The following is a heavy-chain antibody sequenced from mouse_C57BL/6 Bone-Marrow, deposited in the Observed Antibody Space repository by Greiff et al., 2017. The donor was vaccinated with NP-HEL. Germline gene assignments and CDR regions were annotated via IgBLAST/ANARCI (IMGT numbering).Heavy chain of an antibody. CDR1: GFTFSDYG. CDR2: ISSGSSTI. V-gene: IGHV5-17*01. CDR3: ARAPHYYGSSYGYFDV. Sequence: DVMLVESGGGLVKPGGSLKLSCAASGFTFSDYGMHWVRQAPEKGLEWVAYISSGSSTIYYADTVKGRFTISRDNAKNTLFLQMTSLRSEDTAMYYCARAPHYYGSSYGYFDVWGTGTTVTVSS. J-gene: IGHJ1*03. D-gene: IGHD1-1*01.